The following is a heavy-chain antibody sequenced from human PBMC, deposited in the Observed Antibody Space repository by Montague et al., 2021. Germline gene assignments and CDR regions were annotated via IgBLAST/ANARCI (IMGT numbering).Heavy chain of an antibody. D-gene: IGHD4-23*01. V-gene: IGHV4-39*01. J-gene: IGHJ6*02. Sequence: SETLSLTCTVSGGSISSSSYYWGWIRQPPGKGLEWIGSIYYSGSTYYNPSLKGRLTISVDTSKNQFSLKASSVTAADTAVYSGVVTPSVHYHGMDVWGQGTTVTVSS. CDR2: IYYSGST. CDR3: VVTPSVHYHGMDV. CDR1: GGSISSSSYY.